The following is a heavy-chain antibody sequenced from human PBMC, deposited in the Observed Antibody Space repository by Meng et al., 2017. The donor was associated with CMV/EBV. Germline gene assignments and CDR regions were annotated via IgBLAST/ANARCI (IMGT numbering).Heavy chain of an antibody. CDR2: INCDTGGT. J-gene: IGHJ4*02. V-gene: IGHV1-2*02. CDR3: ARAYNSAIFGVVGYFDY. Sequence: ASVKVSCKASGYTLTGYYMHWVRQAPGQGLEWVGCINCDTGGTKYAQKFQDRVTMTRDTSISAAYMDLSRLRADDTAVYYCARAYNSAIFGVVGYFDYWGQGTLVTVSS. CDR1: GYTLTGYY. D-gene: IGHD3-3*01.